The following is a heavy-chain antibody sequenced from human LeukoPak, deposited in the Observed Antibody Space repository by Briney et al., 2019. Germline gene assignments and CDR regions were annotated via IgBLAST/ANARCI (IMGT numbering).Heavy chain of an antibody. J-gene: IGHJ5*02. D-gene: IGHD4-11*01. CDR1: GGSISSYY. CDR3: ASLPSNPPTGWFDP. V-gene: IGHV4-59*01. Sequence: SETLSLTCTVSGGSISSYYWSWIRQPPGKGLEWIGYIYYSGSTNYNPSLKSRVTISVDTSKNQFSLKLSSVTAADTAVYYCASLPSNPPTGWFDPWGQGTPVTVSS. CDR2: IYYSGST.